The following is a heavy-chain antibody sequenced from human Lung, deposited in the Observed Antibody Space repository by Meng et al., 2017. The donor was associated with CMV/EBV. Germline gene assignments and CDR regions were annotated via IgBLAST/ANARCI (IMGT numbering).Heavy chain of an antibody. Sequence: GESLKISCAASGFTFSSYGMHWVRQAPGKGLEWVAFIRNDGSNKYYADSVKGRFTISRDNSKNTLYLQMNSLRAEDTAVYYCAKDSSHASGTFDWGQGTLVTVSS. J-gene: IGHJ1*01. CDR3: AKDSSHASGTFD. D-gene: IGHD3-10*01. CDR1: GFTFSSYG. CDR2: IRNDGSNK. V-gene: IGHV3-30*02.